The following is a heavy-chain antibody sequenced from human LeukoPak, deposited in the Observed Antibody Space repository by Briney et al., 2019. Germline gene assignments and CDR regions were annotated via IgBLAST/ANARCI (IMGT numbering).Heavy chain of an antibody. CDR1: GYTFTSYY. CDR3: ARDLGGYYDY. CDR2: INPNSGGT. J-gene: IGHJ4*02. D-gene: IGHD3-22*01. Sequence: GASVKVSCKASGYTFTSYYMHWVRQAPGQGLEWVGRINPNSGGTNYAQKFQGRVTMTRDTSISTAYMVLSRLRSDDTAVYYCARDLGGYYDYWGQGTLVTVSS. V-gene: IGHV1-2*06.